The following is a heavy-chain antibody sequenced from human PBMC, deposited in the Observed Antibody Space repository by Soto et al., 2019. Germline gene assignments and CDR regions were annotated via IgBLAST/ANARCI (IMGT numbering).Heavy chain of an antibody. CDR1: GFALNTYD. J-gene: IGHJ3*02. CDR3: AGERVLIYDPYDAFNM. D-gene: IGHD3-16*01. CDR2: IATGGDRI. Sequence: GGSLRLSCTSSGFALNTYDMNWVRQAPGKDLEWISHIATGGDRIYYADSVKGRFTISRDNARNSLYLQMNSLRDEDTALYYCAGERVLIYDPYDAFNMWGQGTLVTVSS. V-gene: IGHV3-48*03.